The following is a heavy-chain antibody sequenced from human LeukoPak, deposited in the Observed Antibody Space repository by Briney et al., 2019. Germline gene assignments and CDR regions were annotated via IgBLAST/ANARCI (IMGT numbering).Heavy chain of an antibody. CDR3: ARGISRRGWFDP. CDR2: IYYSGST. Sequence: PSETLSLTCTVSGGSISSYYWSWIRQPPGKGLEWIGYIYYSGSTDYNPSLKSRVTTSIDTSKNQFSLKLSSVTAADTAVYYCARGISRRGWFDPWGQGTLVTVSS. J-gene: IGHJ5*02. CDR1: GGSISSYY. V-gene: IGHV4-59*01.